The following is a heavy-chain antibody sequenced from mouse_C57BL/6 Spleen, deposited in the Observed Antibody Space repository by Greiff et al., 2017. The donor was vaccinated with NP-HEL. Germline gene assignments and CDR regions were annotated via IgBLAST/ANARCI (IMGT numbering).Heavy chain of an antibody. V-gene: IGHV1-80*01. J-gene: IGHJ2*01. CDR3: ARRFYYYGSVDY. CDR1: GYAFSSYW. D-gene: IGHD1-1*01. CDR2: LYPGDGDT. Sequence: VQLQQSGAELVKPGASVKISCKASGYAFSSYWMNWVKQRPGKGLEWIGQLYPGDGDTNYNGKFKGKATLTADKSSSPAYMQLSSLTSEDSAVYFCARRFYYYGSVDYWGQGTTLTVSS.